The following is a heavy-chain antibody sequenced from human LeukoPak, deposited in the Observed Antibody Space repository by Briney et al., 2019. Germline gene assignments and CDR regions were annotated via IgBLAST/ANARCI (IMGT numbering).Heavy chain of an antibody. CDR3: VRDADGGNS. Sequence: GGSLRLSCTASGFTFSNFWMGWVRQAPGKGLEWVANIKQDETEKFYLGSVKGRFTISRDNAKNSLYLQMNSLRVEDTALYYCVRDADGGNSWGQGTLVTVSS. D-gene: IGHD4-23*01. CDR2: IKQDETEK. CDR1: GFTFSNFW. J-gene: IGHJ4*02. V-gene: IGHV3-7*03.